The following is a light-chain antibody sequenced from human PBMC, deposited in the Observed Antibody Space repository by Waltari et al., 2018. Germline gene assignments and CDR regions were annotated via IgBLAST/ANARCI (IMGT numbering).Light chain of an antibody. CDR1: QEINTN. CDR3: QQYSTYPLT. V-gene: IGKV1-16*01. J-gene: IGKJ4*01. CDR2: ATS. Sequence: IQFTKFPSPLSASHGHRATTTCRASQEINTNVAWFQQKAGKAPKSLIYATSNLRSGVPSRFIGSGSGTDFTLTISSLQPEDFATYYCQQYSTYPLTFGGGTKVEIK.